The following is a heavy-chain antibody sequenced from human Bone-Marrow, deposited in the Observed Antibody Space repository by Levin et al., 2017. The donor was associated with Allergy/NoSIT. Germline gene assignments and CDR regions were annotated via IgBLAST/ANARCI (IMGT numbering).Heavy chain of an antibody. J-gene: IGHJ1*01. CDR2: ISTSGSIK. Sequence: PGGSLRLSCSASGFTFDDYYMTWIRQAPGKGLEWISYISTSGSIKHFADSVRGRFTISRDNAKKSLYLQMNSLRADDTAVYYCARDRMGFGDGPVQHWGQGTLVTVSS. CDR3: ARDRMGFGDGPVQH. D-gene: IGHD4-17*01. V-gene: IGHV3-11*01. CDR1: GFTFDDYY.